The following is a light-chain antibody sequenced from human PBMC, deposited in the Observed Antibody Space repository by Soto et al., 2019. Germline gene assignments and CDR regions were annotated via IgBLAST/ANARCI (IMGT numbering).Light chain of an antibody. J-gene: IGKJ4*01. V-gene: IGKV3D-15*01. CDR2: GAS. Sequence: EIVMTQSPAALSVSPGERATLSCRASQSVSSNLAWYQQKPGQAPRLLIYGASSRATGIPDRFSGIGSGTEFILTISRLEPEDFAVYYGQQYKDWPPLTFGGGTKVDNK. CDR3: QQYKDWPPLT. CDR1: QSVSSN.